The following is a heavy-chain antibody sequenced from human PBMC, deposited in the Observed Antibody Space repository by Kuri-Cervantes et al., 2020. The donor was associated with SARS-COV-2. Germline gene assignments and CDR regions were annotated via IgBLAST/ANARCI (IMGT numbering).Heavy chain of an antibody. V-gene: IGHV3-7*01. CDR1: GFTFSSYW. J-gene: IGHJ4*02. CDR3: ARCDFWSGYYIDY. CDR2: IKQDGSEK. Sequence: ETLSLTCAASGFTFSSYWMSWVRQAPGKGLEWVANIKQDGSEKYYVDSVKGRFTISRDNAKNSLYLQMNSLRAEDTAVYYCARCDFWSGYYIDYWGQGTLVTVSS. D-gene: IGHD3-3*01.